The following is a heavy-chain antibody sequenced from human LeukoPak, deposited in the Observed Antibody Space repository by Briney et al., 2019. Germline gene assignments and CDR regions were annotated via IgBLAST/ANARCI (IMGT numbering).Heavy chain of an antibody. CDR1: GFTFSNYA. CDR3: AKWGDSDVLTGYYVPDF. CDR2: ITGSSGNT. J-gene: IGHJ4*02. Sequence: GASLRLSCAASGFTFSNYAMSWVRQAPGKGLEWVSAITGSSGNTYYADSVKGRFTISRDNSKNTLYLQMNSLRDEDTAVYYCAKWGDSDVLTGYYVPDFWGQGTLVTVSS. V-gene: IGHV3-23*01. D-gene: IGHD3-9*01.